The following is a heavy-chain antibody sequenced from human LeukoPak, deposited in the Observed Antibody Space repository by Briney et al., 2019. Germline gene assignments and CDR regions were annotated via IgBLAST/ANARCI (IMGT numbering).Heavy chain of an antibody. Sequence: ASVKVSCKASGYTFTSYGISLVRQAPGQGLEWVGWISAYNGNTNYAQKLQGRVTMTTDTSTSTAYMELRSLRSDDTAVYYCARIPTGGFLEWSYYYYGMDVWGQGTTVTVSS. CDR1: GYTFTSYG. V-gene: IGHV1-18*01. CDR3: ARIPTGGFLEWSYYYYGMDV. D-gene: IGHD3-3*01. CDR2: ISAYNGNT. J-gene: IGHJ6*02.